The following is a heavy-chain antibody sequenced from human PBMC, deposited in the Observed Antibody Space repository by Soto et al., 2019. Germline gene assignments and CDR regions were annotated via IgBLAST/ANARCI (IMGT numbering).Heavy chain of an antibody. V-gene: IGHV1-18*01. D-gene: IGHD3-9*01. J-gene: IGHJ6*02. CDR2: ISAYNGNT. Sequence: QVQLVQSGAEVKKPGASVKVSCKASGYTFTSYGISWVRQAPGQGLEWMGWISAYNGNTNYAQKLQGRVTMNTDTSTSTAYMELRSLRSDDTAVYYCARDRWAGVRYFDWLHHYYYYGMDVWGQGTTVTVSS. CDR1: GYTFTSYG. CDR3: ARDRWAGVRYFDWLHHYYYYGMDV.